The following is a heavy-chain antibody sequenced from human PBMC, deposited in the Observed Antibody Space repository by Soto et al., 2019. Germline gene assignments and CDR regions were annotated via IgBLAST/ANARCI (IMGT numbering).Heavy chain of an antibody. V-gene: IGHV3-21*01. D-gene: IGHD3-10*01. CDR1: GFTFSSYS. Sequence: EGSLRLSCAASGFTFSSYSMNWVRQAPGKGLEWVSSISSSSSYIYYADSVKGRFTISRDNAKNSLYLQMNSLRAEDTAVYYCARARVTMVRGVFYYYGMDVWGQGTTVTVSS. CDR2: ISSSSSYI. CDR3: ARARVTMVRGVFYYYGMDV. J-gene: IGHJ6*02.